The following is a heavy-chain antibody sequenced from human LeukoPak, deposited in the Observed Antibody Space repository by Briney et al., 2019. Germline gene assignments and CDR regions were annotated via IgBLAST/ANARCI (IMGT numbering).Heavy chain of an antibody. Sequence: SQTLSLTCTVSGGSISSGFYWGWIRHPPGKGLEYIGSMYHSGRSHNNPSLKSRVVISIDTSKNQFSLKLNSVTAADTAVYYCARGGSGATGWFDPWGRGTLVTVSS. V-gene: IGHV4-38-2*02. CDR2: MYHSGRS. CDR3: ARGGSGATGWFDP. D-gene: IGHD1-26*01. CDR1: GGSISSGFY. J-gene: IGHJ5*02.